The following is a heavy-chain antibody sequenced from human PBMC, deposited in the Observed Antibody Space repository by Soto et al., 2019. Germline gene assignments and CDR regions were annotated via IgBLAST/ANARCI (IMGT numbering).Heavy chain of an antibody. Sequence: GGSLRLSCAASGFTFSSYWMSWVRQAPGKGLEWVANIKQDGSEKYYVDSVKGRFTISRDNAKNSLYLQMNSLRAEDTAVYYCARGDRDIVVVVAATTPSLAEYFQHWGQGTLVTVSS. CDR2: IKQDGSEK. CDR3: ARGDRDIVVVVAATTPSLAEYFQH. V-gene: IGHV3-7*01. J-gene: IGHJ1*01. D-gene: IGHD2-15*01. CDR1: GFTFSSYW.